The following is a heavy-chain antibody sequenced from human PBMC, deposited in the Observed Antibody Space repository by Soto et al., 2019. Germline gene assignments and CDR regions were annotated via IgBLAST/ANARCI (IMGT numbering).Heavy chain of an antibody. CDR2: INPSSGSA. CDR1: GYTFTTYY. V-gene: IGHV1-46*03. D-gene: IGHD1-1*01. Sequence: QVQLVQSGAEVREPGASVKISCKASGYTFTTYYIHWVRQAPGQGLEWMGIINPSSGSAGYAQKFQVSVTMTRDTPTNTFYMELSSLRSDDTAVYYCARVNDLPYYYYGLDVWGQGTTVTVSS. CDR3: ARVNDLPYYYYGLDV. J-gene: IGHJ6*02.